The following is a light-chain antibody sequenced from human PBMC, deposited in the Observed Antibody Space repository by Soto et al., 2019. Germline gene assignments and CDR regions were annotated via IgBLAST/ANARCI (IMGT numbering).Light chain of an antibody. Sequence: QSALTQPASVTGSPGQSITISCTGNSSDVGGYNRVSWYQQHPDKPPKLTMYEVTNRPSGLSNRFSGATSGDTACITISGLQAEDEADYYWYAYSSRSAHVFGTGTKVSV. CDR1: SSDVGGYNR. J-gene: IGLJ1*01. CDR3: YAYSSRSAHV. V-gene: IGLV2-14*01. CDR2: EVT.